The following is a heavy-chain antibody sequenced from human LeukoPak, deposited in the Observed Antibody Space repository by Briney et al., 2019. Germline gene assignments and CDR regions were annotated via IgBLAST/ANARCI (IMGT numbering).Heavy chain of an antibody. J-gene: IGHJ4*02. Sequence: GGSLRLSCAVSGITLSNYGMSWVRQAPGTRLEWVAGISDSGGRTNHADSVKGRFTISRDNPKNTLYLQMNSLRAEDTAVYFCAKRRYGSYGDFDVWGRGALVTVSS. CDR2: ISDSGGRT. V-gene: IGHV3-23*01. D-gene: IGHD1-26*01. CDR3: AKRRYGSYGDFDV. CDR1: GITLSNYG.